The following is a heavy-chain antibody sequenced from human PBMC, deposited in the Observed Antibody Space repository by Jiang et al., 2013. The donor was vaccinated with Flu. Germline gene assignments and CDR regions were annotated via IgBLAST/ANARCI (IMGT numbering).Heavy chain of an antibody. CDR3: ARPLGDGYNLHAFDI. CDR1: GYSFISYW. CDR2: IYPGDSDT. Sequence: GAEVKKPGESLKISCKGSGYSFISYWIGWVRQMPGKGLEWMGIIYPGDSDTRYSPSFQGQVTISADKSITTAYLQWSSLEASDTAMYYCARPLGDGYNLHAFDIWGQGTMVTVSS. V-gene: IGHV5-51*01. J-gene: IGHJ3*02. D-gene: IGHD5-24*01.